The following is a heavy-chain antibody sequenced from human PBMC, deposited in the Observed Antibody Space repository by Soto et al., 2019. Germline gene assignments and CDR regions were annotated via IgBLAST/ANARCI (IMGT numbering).Heavy chain of an antibody. CDR2: IYPGDSDT. Sequence: EVQLVQSGAEVKKPGESLKISCKGSGYSFTSYWIGWVRQMPGTGLEWMGIIYPGDSDTRYSPSFQGQVTILADKSISTAYLQWSSLKASDTAMYYCARTSAAGKNYYAMDVWGQGTTVTVSS. CDR1: GYSFTSYW. J-gene: IGHJ6*02. V-gene: IGHV5-51*01. CDR3: ARTSAAGKNYYAMDV. D-gene: IGHD6-13*01.